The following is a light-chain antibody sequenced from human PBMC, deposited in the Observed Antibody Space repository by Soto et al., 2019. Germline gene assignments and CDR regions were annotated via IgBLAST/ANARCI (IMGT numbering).Light chain of an antibody. J-gene: IGKJ1*01. V-gene: IGKV1-5*03. CDR1: QTVDTW. Sequence: DIQMTQSPSTLSVSVGDRVTITCRASQTVDTWVAWYQQRPGRAPRILIYRASNLQSGVPSRFAGSGSRTEFTLTISSLQPDDIATYYCQQYKTYPWTFGQGTKVEIK. CDR2: RAS. CDR3: QQYKTYPWT.